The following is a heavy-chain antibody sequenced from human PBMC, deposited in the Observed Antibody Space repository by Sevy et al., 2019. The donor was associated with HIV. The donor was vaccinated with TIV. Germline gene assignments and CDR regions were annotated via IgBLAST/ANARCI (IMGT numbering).Heavy chain of an antibody. D-gene: IGHD4-17*01. CDR1: GFTFSSYA. Sequence: GESLKISCAASGFTFSSYAMSWVRQAPGKGLEWVSAISGSGGSTYYADSVKGRFTISRDNSKNTLYLQMNSLRAEDTAVYYCATIDYGDYVGSTNFDYWGQGTLVTVSS. CDR2: ISGSGGST. V-gene: IGHV3-23*01. CDR3: ATIDYGDYVGSTNFDY. J-gene: IGHJ4*02.